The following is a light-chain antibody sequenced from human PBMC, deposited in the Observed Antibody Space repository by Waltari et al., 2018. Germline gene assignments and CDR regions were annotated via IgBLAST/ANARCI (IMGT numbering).Light chain of an antibody. CDR3: AAWDDSLNRV. CDR1: GSNIGRNP. CDR2: SNS. V-gene: IGLV1-44*01. Sequence: QSVLTQPPSASGTPGQRVTISCSGSGSNIGRNPLTWYQQLPGTAPKILIYSNSLRPSGVTDRFSGSKSGTSASLAISGLQSEDEADYYCAAWDDSLNRVFGGGTKLTVL. J-gene: IGLJ2*01.